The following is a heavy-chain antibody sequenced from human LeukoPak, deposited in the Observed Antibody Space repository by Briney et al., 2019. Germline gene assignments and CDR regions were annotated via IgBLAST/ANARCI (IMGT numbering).Heavy chain of an antibody. CDR3: ARRTTVVTHFDY. D-gene: IGHD4-23*01. Sequence: PGGSLRLSCAASGFTFSSYVMSWVRQAPGKGLEWVSVIGGSSGITYYADSVKGRFTISRDNSKNTLYLQMSSLRAEDTAVYYCARRTTVVTHFDYWGQGTLVSVSS. J-gene: IGHJ4*02. CDR2: IGGSSGIT. V-gene: IGHV3-23*01. CDR1: GFTFSSYV.